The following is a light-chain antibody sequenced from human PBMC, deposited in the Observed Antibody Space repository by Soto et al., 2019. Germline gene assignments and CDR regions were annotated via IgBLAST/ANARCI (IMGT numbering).Light chain of an antibody. CDR1: SSDVGSYNL. Sequence: QSVLTQPASVSGSPGQSITISCSGTSSDVGSYNLVSWYQQHPGKAPKLMIYEGSKRPSGVSNRFSGSKSGNTASLTISGLQAEDEADYYCCSYAGSRIYVFGTGTKVTVL. J-gene: IGLJ1*01. V-gene: IGLV2-23*01. CDR2: EGS. CDR3: CSYAGSRIYV.